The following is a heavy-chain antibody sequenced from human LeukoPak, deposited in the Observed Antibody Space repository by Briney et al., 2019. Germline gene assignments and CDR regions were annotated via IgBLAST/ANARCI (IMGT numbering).Heavy chain of an antibody. Sequence: AEGSLRLSCAASGFTFSTYVMSWVRQAPGKGLEWVSAISGSGGSTYSADSVKGRFTISRDNSKNTLYLQMNSLGADDTAVYDCAKGNWRYFDYWGQGTLVTVSS. V-gene: IGHV3-23*01. CDR1: GFTFSTYV. J-gene: IGHJ4*02. CDR2: ISGSGGST. D-gene: IGHD1-1*01. CDR3: AKGNWRYFDY.